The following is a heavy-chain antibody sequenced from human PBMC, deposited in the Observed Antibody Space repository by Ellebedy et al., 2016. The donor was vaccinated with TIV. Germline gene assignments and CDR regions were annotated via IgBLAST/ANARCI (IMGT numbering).Heavy chain of an antibody. J-gene: IGHJ4*02. V-gene: IGHV1-46*01. CDR3: ARGDKYYYDSSGYYYTY. CDR2: INPISGST. CDR1: GYTFTSYY. Sequence: ASVKVSCKASGYTFTSYYMYWVRQAPGQGLEWMGIINPISGSTNYAQKFQGRVTMTRDTSTSTVYMELSSLRSEDTAVYYCARGDKYYYDSSGYYYTYWGQGTLVTVSS. D-gene: IGHD3-22*01.